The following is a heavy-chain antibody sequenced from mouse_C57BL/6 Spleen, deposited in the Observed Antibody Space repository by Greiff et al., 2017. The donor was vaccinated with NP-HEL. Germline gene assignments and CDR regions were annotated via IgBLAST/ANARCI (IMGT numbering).Heavy chain of an antibody. D-gene: IGHD1-1*01. V-gene: IGHV1-50*01. CDR1: GYTFTSYW. CDR2: IDPSDSYT. Sequence: VQLQQPGAELVKPGASVKLSCKASGYTFTSYWMQWVKQRPGQGLEWIGEIDPSDSYTNYNQKFKGKATLTVDTSSSTAYMQLSSLTSEDSAVYYCARANCGSSPRYFDVWGTGTTVTVSS. J-gene: IGHJ1*03. CDR3: ARANCGSSPRYFDV.